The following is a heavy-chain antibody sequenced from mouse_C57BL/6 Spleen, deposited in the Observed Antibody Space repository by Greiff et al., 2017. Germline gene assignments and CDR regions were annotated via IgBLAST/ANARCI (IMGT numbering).Heavy chain of an antibody. V-gene: IGHV1-26*01. J-gene: IGHJ4*01. CDR3: ARRAAHYYAMDY. Sequence: EVQLQQSGPELVKPGASVKISCKASGYTFTDYYMNWVKQSHGKSLEWIGDINPNNGGTSYNQKFKGKATLTVDKSSSTAYMELRSLTSEDSAVYYCARRAAHYYAMDYWGQGTSVTVSS. D-gene: IGHD6-1*01. CDR1: GYTFTDYY. CDR2: INPNNGGT.